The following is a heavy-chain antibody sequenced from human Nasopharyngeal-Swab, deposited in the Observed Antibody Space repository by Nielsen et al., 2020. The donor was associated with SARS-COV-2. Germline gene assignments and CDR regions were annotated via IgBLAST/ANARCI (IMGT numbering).Heavy chain of an antibody. D-gene: IGHD1-1*01. V-gene: IGHV7-4-1*02. CDR1: GYTFTSNV. CDR3: ARENQEYANIWIDY. Sequence: ASVKVSCQASGYTFTSNVLNWVRQAPGQGPEYIGWISPKTGAPTYAQVFTGRFVIPLDTSVSTTYLQISSLKADDTAVYYCARENQEYANIWIDYWGQGTQVTVSS. J-gene: IGHJ4*02. CDR2: ISPKTGAP.